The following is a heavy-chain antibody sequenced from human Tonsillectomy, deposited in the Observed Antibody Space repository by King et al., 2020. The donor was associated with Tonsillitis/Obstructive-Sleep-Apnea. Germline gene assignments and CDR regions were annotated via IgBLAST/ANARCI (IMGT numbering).Heavy chain of an antibody. CDR3: TTGSLTVETGAEDH. J-gene: IGHJ4*02. CDR1: GFTFTNAW. Sequence: VQLVESGGGLVKPGGSLRLSCAASGFTFTNAWLSWIRQAPGKGLEWVGRIRSKSDGGTADHAAPVKGRFTISRGDSKNTLYLQLNSLNTEDTAVYYGTTGSLTVETGAEDHWGQGTLVIVSS. CDR2: IRSKSDGGTA. V-gene: IGHV3-15*01. D-gene: IGHD4-23*01.